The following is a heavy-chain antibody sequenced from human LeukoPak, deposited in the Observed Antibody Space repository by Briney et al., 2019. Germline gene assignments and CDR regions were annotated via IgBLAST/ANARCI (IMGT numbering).Heavy chain of an antibody. CDR2: IIPIFGTA. D-gene: IGHD5-12*01. CDR3: ALEGYIVATTTTXDY. CDR1: GGTFSSYA. Sequence: GASVKVSCKASGGTFSSYAISWVRQAPGQGLEWMGGIIPIFGTANYAQKFQGRVTITADESTSTAYMELSSLRSEDTAVYYCALEGYIVATTTTXDYXXQGTXVTVSS. V-gene: IGHV1-69*13. J-gene: IGHJ4*02.